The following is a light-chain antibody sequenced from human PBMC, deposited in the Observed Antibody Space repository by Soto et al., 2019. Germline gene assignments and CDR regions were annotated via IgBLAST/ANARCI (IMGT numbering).Light chain of an antibody. V-gene: IGKV1-33*01. CDR1: QDISNY. CDR3: QQYDNLPT. CDR2: DAS. Sequence: DIQMTQSPSSLSASVGDRVTITCQASQDISNYLNWYQQKPGKAPKLLIYDASNLETGVPSRFSGSGSGTDFTFTISSLQPEDIATYYCQQYDNLPTFGQGTRRESK. J-gene: IGKJ5*01.